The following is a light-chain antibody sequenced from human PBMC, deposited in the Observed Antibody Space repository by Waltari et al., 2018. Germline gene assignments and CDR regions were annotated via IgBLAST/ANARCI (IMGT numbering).Light chain of an antibody. J-gene: IGLJ2*01. CDR2: ANT. Sequence: QSVLPQPPSASGTPRQRVTIPCSGSSPTTGRTSVHWYQQLPGTAPKLLIYANTQRPSGVPGRFSGSKSGTSASLAISGLQSEDEADYYCEAWDASLNDLVLGGGTKLTVL. V-gene: IGLV1-44*01. CDR1: SPTTGRTS. CDR3: EAWDASLNDLV.